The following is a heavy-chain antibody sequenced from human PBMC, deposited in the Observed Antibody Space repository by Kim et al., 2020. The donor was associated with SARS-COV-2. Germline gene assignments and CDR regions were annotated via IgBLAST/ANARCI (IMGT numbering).Heavy chain of an antibody. CDR2: INAGNGNT. CDR3: ARRELNSGSYPD. Sequence: ASVKVSCKASGYTFTSYAMHWVRQAPGQGLEWMGWINAGNGNTKYSQKLQGRVTITRDTSASTAYMELSSLRSEDTAVYYCARRELNSGSYPDWGQGTLVTVSS. V-gene: IGHV1-3*01. D-gene: IGHD1-26*01. CDR1: GYTFTSYA. J-gene: IGHJ4*02.